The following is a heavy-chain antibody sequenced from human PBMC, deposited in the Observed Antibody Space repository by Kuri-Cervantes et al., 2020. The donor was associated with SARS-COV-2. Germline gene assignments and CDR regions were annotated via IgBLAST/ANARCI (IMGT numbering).Heavy chain of an antibody. CDR3: ASGGANKGGGY. D-gene: IGHD2/OR15-2a*01. J-gene: IGHJ4*02. V-gene: IGHV3-21*01. CDR1: GFTFSSYS. Sequence: GESLKVSCAASGFTFSSYSMNWVRQAPGKGLEWVSSISRSSSYIYYADSVKGRFTISRDNAKNSLYLQMNSLRAEDTAVYYCASGGANKGGGYWGQGTLVTVSS. CDR2: ISRSSSYI.